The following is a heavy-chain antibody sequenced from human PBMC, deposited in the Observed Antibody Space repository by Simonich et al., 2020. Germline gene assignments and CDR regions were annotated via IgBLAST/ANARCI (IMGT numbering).Heavy chain of an antibody. J-gene: IGHJ5*02. Sequence: QLQLVESGGGVVQPGRSLRLSCAASGFTFSSYAMHWVRQAAGKGQEWVAVISYDGSNKYYAASVKGRFTISRDNSKNTLYLQRNSRRAEDTAVYYCARDRNWGWFDPWGQGTLVTVSS. CDR1: GFTFSSYA. V-gene: IGHV3-30*07. D-gene: IGHD7-27*01. CDR3: ARDRNWGWFDP. CDR2: ISYDGSNK.